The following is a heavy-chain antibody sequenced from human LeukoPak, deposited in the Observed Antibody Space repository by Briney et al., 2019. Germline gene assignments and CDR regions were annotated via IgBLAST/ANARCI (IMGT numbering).Heavy chain of an antibody. V-gene: IGHV4-30-4*01. D-gene: IGHD3-10*01. CDR2: IYYSGST. Sequence: SETLSLTCTVSGGSISSGDYYWSWIRQPPGKGLEWIGYIYYSGSTNYNPSLKSRVTISVDTSKNQFSLKLSSVTAADTAVYYCASNYYGSGSLDYWGQGNLVTVSS. CDR3: ASNYYGSGSLDY. J-gene: IGHJ4*02. CDR1: GGSISSGDYY.